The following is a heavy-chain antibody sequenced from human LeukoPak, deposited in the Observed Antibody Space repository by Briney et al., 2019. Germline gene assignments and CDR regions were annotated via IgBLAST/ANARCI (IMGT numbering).Heavy chain of an antibody. Sequence: GGSLRLSCVASGFTFSDCWMDWVRQVPGKGLVWVSRINGDGSSASYADSVKGRFTISRDNAKNTMYLQMNSLRGEDTAVYYCARELGYCGHTRCHKPLDFWGQGTLATVSS. J-gene: IGHJ4*02. D-gene: IGHD2-2*01. CDR3: ARELGYCGHTRCHKPLDF. V-gene: IGHV3-74*01. CDR2: INGDGSSA. CDR1: GFTFSDCW.